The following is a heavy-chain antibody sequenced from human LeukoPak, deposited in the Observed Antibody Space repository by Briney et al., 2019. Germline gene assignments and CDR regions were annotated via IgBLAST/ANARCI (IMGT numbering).Heavy chain of an antibody. D-gene: IGHD6-6*01. J-gene: IGHJ4*02. V-gene: IGHV4-34*01. Sequence: SETLSLTCAVYGGSFSGYYWSCIRQPPGKGLEWIGEINHSGSTNYNPSLKSRVTISVDTSKNQFSLKLSSVTAADTAVYYCARGRAARGKKSFDYWGQGTLVTVSS. CDR2: INHSGST. CDR3: ARGRAARGKKSFDY. CDR1: GGSFSGYY.